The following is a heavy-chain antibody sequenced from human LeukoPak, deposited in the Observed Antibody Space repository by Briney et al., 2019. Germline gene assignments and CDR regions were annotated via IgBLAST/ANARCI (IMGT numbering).Heavy chain of an antibody. D-gene: IGHD6-19*01. J-gene: IGHJ4*02. CDR1: GFTFSSYS. Sequence: AGGSLRLSCAAAGFTFSSYSLNWLRQAAGKGLEWVSYISSSSSRTIYYADSVKGRFTISRDNAKNSVYLQMNSLRDEDTAVYYCARAGSGWYFDYWGQGTLVAVSS. V-gene: IGHV3-48*02. CDR3: ARAGSGWYFDY. CDR2: ISSSSSRTI.